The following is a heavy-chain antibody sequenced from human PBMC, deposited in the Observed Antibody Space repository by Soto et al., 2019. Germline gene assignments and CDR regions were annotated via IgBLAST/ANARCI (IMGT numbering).Heavy chain of an antibody. D-gene: IGHD3-22*01. CDR2: ISPYNGNT. V-gene: IGHV1-18*01. J-gene: IGHJ3*02. CDR3: ARDDYSYDRSGFSIDAFDM. CDR1: GYTFTSYG. Sequence: QVQLVQSGAEVKKPGASVKVSCKASGYTFTSYGVSWVRQAPGQGLEWMGWISPYNGNTNYIQKIQGRVTISTDTSTSTAYMELRSLRSDDTAVYYCARDDYSYDRSGFSIDAFDMWGQGTMVTVSS.